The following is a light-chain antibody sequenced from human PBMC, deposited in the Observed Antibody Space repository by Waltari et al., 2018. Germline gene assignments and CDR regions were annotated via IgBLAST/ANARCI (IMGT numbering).Light chain of an antibody. CDR1: SSNLGTVYY. J-gene: IGLJ3*02. CDR3: RTYDTSLSRV. CDR2: SNI. V-gene: IGLV1-40*01. Sequence: QSVLPQPPSVSGAPGPSLTISCTGSSSNLGTVYYVHWYQHVPGKAPKLLIYSNIKRPSGVSNRFSGSKSGTSASLVITGLQAEDEADYYCRTYDTSLSRVFGGGTKLTVL.